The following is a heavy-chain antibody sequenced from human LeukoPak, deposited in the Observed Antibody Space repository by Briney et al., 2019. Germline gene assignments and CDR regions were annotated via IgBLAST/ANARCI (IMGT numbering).Heavy chain of an antibody. J-gene: IGHJ4*02. V-gene: IGHV3-48*03. CDR3: ARSVAAKRGGFWDY. CDR2: ISSSGSTI. Sequence: PGGSLRLSCAASGFTFSSYEMNWVRQAPGKGLEWVSYISSSGSTIYYADSVKGRFTISRDNAKNSLYLQMNSLRAEDTAVYYCARSVAAKRGGFWDYWGQGTLVTVSS. CDR1: GFTFSSYE. D-gene: IGHD6-19*01.